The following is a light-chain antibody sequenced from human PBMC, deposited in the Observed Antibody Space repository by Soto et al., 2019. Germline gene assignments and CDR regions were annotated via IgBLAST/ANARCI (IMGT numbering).Light chain of an antibody. V-gene: IGKV2-30*01. CDR3: MQGTNWPPVT. J-gene: IGKJ2*01. Sequence: DVVMTQSPLSLPVTLGQPASISCRSSQSIVYSDGNAYLSWFQQRPGQSPRRLIYKAFNRDSGVPDRFSGSGSGTDFTLKISRVEAEDVGVYYCMQGTNWPPVTFGQGTKLEIK. CDR2: KAF. CDR1: QSIVYSDGNAY.